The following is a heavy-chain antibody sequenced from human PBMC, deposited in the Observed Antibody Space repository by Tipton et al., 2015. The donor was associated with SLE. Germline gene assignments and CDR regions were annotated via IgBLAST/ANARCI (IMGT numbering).Heavy chain of an antibody. V-gene: IGHV4-39*07. CDR3: ARQGVRQWLVY. CDR1: VGSLRSSSYY. D-gene: IGHD6-19*01. J-gene: IGHJ4*02. CDR2: IYYSGST. Sequence: TLSLTCPVSVGSLRSSSYYWGWIRQPPGKGLEWIGSIYYSGSTYYNPSLKSRVTISVDTSKNQFSLKLGSVTAADTAVYYCARQGVRQWLVYWGQGTLVTVSS.